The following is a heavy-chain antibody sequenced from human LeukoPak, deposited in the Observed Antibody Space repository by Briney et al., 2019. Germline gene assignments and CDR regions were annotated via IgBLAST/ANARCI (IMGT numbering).Heavy chain of an antibody. CDR1: GFTFSSYW. CDR2: INTDGSST. V-gene: IGHV3-74*01. CDR3: AGDSGSYLDY. J-gene: IGHJ4*02. Sequence: PGGSLRLSCAASGFTFSSYWMHWVRQAPGKGLVWVSRINTDGSSTNYADSVKGRFTISRDNAKNSLYLQMNSLRAEDTAVYYCAGDSGSYLDYWGQGTLVTVSS. D-gene: IGHD1-26*01.